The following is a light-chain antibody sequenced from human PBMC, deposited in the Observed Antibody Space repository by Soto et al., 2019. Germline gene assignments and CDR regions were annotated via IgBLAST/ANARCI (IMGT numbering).Light chain of an antibody. V-gene: IGLV2-14*01. CDR3: SSYTSTNTPSV. CDR1: SSDVGGYNY. J-gene: IGLJ3*02. CDR2: EVS. Sequence: QSALTQPASGSGSPGQTITISCTGTSSDVGGYNYVSWYQHNPGKAPKLLTYEVSNRPSGVSDRFSGSKSDNMASLTISGLQAEDEADYYCSSYTSTNTPSVFGGGTKVTVL.